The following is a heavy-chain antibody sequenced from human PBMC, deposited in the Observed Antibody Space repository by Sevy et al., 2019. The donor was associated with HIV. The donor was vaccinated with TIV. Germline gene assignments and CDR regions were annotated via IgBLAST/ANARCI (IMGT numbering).Heavy chain of an antibody. Sequence: LSLTCAASGFTFSSYSMNWVRQAPGKGLEWVSSISSSSSYIYYADSVKGRFTISRDNAKNSLYLQMNSLRAEDTAVYYCARGGGDYGDYGDDYWGQGTLVTVSS. J-gene: IGHJ4*02. CDR2: ISSSSSYI. V-gene: IGHV3-21*01. CDR3: ARGGGDYGDYGDDY. D-gene: IGHD4-17*01. CDR1: GFTFSSYS.